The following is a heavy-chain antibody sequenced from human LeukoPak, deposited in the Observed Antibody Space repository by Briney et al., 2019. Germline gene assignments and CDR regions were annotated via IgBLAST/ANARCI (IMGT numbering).Heavy chain of an antibody. CDR2: ISAYNGNT. Sequence: ASVKVSCKASGYTFTSYGISWVRQAPGQGLEWMGWISAYNGNTNYAQKFQGRVTMTRDTSISTAYMELSRLRSDDTAVYYCAGGPYCGGDCSSYYYYMDVWGKGTTVTVSS. CDR3: AGGPYCGGDCSSYYYYMDV. CDR1: GYTFTSYG. D-gene: IGHD2-21*02. V-gene: IGHV1-18*01. J-gene: IGHJ6*03.